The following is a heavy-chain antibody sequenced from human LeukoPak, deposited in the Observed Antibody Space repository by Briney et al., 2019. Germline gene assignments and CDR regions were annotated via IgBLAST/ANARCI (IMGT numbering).Heavy chain of an antibody. CDR1: GYSLSDYH. Sequence: ASVKVSCKASGYSLSDYHLHWVRQAPGQGLEWMGDINPGNGATKYAQKFQGRVTTTRDTSISTVYMDLSGLTPDDTAVYYRARDPQYTFGYPTYDCWGQGTLVTVSS. J-gene: IGHJ4*02. D-gene: IGHD2-2*03. V-gene: IGHV1-2*02. CDR2: INPGNGAT. CDR3: ARDPQYTFGYPTYDC.